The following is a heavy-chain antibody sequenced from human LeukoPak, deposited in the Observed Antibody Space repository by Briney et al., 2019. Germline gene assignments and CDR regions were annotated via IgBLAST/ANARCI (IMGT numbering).Heavy chain of an antibody. J-gene: IGHJ5*02. CDR3: ARGARGTTRRITIFGVVGTNWFDP. D-gene: IGHD3-3*01. Sequence: SETLSLTCTVSGGSISSYYWSWIRQPPGKGLEWIGYIYYSGSTNYNPSLKSRVTISVDTSKNQFSLKLSSVTAADTAVYYCARGARGTTRRITIFGVVGTNWFDPWGQGTLVTVSS. CDR1: GGSISSYY. V-gene: IGHV4-59*01. CDR2: IYYSGST.